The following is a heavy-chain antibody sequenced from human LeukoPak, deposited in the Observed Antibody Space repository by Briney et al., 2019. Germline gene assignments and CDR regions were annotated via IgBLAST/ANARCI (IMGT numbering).Heavy chain of an antibody. J-gene: IGHJ4*02. V-gene: IGHV3-7*01. CDR1: GFTFSCYW. Sequence: TGGSLRLSCAVSGFTFSCYWMNWVRQAPGKGLEWVANIKQDGSEKNYVDSVKGRFTISRDNAKSSLFLQMNDLRAEDTAVYYCAKGGRGNGEVYWGQGTLVTVSS. CDR3: AKGGRGNGEVY. D-gene: IGHD2-8*01. CDR2: IKQDGSEK.